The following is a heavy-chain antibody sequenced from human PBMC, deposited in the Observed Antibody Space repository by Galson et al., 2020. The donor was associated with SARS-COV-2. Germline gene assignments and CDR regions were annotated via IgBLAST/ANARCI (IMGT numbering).Heavy chain of an antibody. V-gene: IGHV4-59*01. CDR2: IYYSGST. CDR3: ARGNVEMATANFDY. CDR1: GGSISSYY. Sequence: SATLSLPCTVPGGSISSYYWSWIRQPPGQGLEWIGYIYYSGSTNYNPSLKSRVTISVDTSKNQFSLKLSSVTAADTAVYYCARGNVEMATANFDYWGQGTLVTVSS. D-gene: IGHD5-18*01. J-gene: IGHJ4*02.